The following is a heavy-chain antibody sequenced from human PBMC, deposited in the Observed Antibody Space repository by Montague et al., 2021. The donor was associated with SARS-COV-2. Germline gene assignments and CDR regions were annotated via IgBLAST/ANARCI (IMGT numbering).Heavy chain of an antibody. CDR2: IKQSGRT. CDR3: ARGHLSVSMIVVVFTSASYYFDY. Sequence: SETLSLTCAVYGGSFGDDHWSWIRQPPGKGLEWIGDIKQSGRTXXXPPXXXRVTISVDTSKNQFSLKLTSVTAADTAVYFCARGHLSVSMIVVVFTSASYYFDYWGQGAQVTVSS. V-gene: IGHV4-34*01. CDR1: GGSFGDDH. J-gene: IGHJ4*02. D-gene: IGHD3-22*01.